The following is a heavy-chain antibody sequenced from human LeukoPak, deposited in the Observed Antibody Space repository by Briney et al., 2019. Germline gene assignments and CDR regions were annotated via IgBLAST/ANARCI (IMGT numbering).Heavy chain of an antibody. V-gene: IGHV1-69*05. CDR1: GDIFNSYS. CDR2: IIPIFGST. J-gene: IGHJ6*03. CDR3: ARVGRSRGSLPNSYYYMDV. Sequence: SVKVSCNASGDIFNSYSVSWVRQAPGQGLEWMGGIIPIFGSTNYAQKFQGRVTITTDQSTRTAYMELNSLSSDDTAVYYCARVGRSRGSLPNSYYYMDVWGKGTTVTVPS. D-gene: IGHD1-26*01.